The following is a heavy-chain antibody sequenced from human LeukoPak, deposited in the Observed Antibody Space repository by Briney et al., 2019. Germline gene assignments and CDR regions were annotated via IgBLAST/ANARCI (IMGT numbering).Heavy chain of an antibody. V-gene: IGHV3-7*01. CDR2: MNEDGSGR. CDR3: AAWFEGSFT. J-gene: IGHJ5*02. Sequence: GGSLRLSCVGSGFTFTRAWMSWLRLTPKKGLEWVAHMNEDGSGRFYVDSAEGRFTISRDDTQNSVYLQMNSLRVDDTAIYHCAAWFEGSFTWGQGTLVTVSS. D-gene: IGHD3-10*01. CDR1: GFTFTRAW.